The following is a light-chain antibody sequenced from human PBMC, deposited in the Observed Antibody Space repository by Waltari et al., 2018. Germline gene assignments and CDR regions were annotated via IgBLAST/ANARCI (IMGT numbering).Light chain of an antibody. Sequence: EILMTQSPATLSVSPGERATLSCRASQSVSSTLAWYQQKPGQSPRLLIYDASTRATGIPARFSCSGSGTEFTLTISSLQSEDFAVYYCQQYSNWYTFGQGTKLEIK. V-gene: IGKV3-15*01. CDR3: QQYSNWYT. CDR2: DAS. J-gene: IGKJ2*01. CDR1: QSVSST.